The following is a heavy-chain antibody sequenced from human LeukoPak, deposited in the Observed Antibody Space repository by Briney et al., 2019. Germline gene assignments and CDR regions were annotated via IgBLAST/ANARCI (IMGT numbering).Heavy chain of an antibody. Sequence: GGSLRLSCAASGVIVSSDYMSCVRQAPGKGLECVSIIYSDGSTYYADSVKGRFTISRDNFKNILYFDMNSLRVEDTAVYYCARDFCSSEACPFRDDAFDIWGQGTKVTVSS. CDR2: IYSDGST. J-gene: IGHJ3*02. CDR1: GVIVSSDY. V-gene: IGHV3-53*01. CDR3: ARDFCSSEACPFRDDAFDI. D-gene: IGHD2-2*01.